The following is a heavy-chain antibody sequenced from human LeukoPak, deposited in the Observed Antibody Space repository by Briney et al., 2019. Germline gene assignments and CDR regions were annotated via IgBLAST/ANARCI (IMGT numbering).Heavy chain of an antibody. CDR1: GGSFSGYY. Sequence: PSETLSLTCAVYGGSFSGYYWSWIRQPPGKGLEWIGEINHSGSTNYNPSLKSRVTISVDTSKNQFSLKLSSVTAADTAVYYCARPSVDYYDSSGYSDDAFDIWGQGTMVTVSS. V-gene: IGHV4-34*01. J-gene: IGHJ3*02. D-gene: IGHD3-22*01. CDR3: ARPSVDYYDSSGYSDDAFDI. CDR2: INHSGST.